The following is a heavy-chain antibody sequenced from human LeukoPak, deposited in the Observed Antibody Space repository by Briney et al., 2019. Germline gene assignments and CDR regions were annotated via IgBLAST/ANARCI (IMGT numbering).Heavy chain of an antibody. CDR1: GFTFSSYW. CDR3: ARDLAGPPQEAFDI. CDR2: IKKDGSER. V-gene: IGHV3-7*01. Sequence: GGSLRLSCAASGFTFSSYWMNWVRQAPGKGLEWVANIKKDGSERYYEDSVKGRSTISRDNTKKSLYLQMNTLRAEDTAVYYCARDLAGPPQEAFDIWGQGTMVTVSS. J-gene: IGHJ3*02.